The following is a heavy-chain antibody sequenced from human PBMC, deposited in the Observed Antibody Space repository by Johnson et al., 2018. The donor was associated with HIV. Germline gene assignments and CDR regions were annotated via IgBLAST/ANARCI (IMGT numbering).Heavy chain of an antibody. J-gene: IGHJ3*02. CDR3: ASQVRGLRLGVDAFDI. CDR1: GFTFSNAW. Sequence: EVQLVESGGGLVKPGGSLRLSCAASGFTFSNAWMSWVRRAPGKGLEWVGRIKSKTDGGTTDYAAPVKGRFTISRDDSKNTLYLQMNSLRAEDTAVYYCASQVRGLRLGVDAFDIWGQGTLVTVSS. V-gene: IGHV3-15*01. CDR2: IKSKTDGGTT. D-gene: IGHD5-12*01.